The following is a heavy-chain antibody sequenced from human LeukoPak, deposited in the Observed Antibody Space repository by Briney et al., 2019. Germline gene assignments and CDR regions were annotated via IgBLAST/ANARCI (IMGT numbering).Heavy chain of an antibody. Sequence: SCAASGFTFSSYAMHWVRQAPGKGLEWVAVISYDGSNKYYADSVKGRFTISRDNSKNTLYLQMNSLRAEGTAVYYCARSSHTYYYDSSADYWGQGTLVTVSS. V-gene: IGHV3-30-3*01. D-gene: IGHD3-22*01. J-gene: IGHJ4*02. CDR1: GFTFSSYA. CDR2: ISYDGSNK. CDR3: ARSSHTYYYDSSADY.